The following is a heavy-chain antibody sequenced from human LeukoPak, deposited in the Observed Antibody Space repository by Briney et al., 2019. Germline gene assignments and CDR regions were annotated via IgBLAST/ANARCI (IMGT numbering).Heavy chain of an antibody. CDR3: AKGTKAHILTAYMRDRWFDP. D-gene: IGHD3-9*01. V-gene: IGHV3-30*04. CDR1: GFTFSSYA. J-gene: IGHJ5*02. Sequence: PGGSLRLSCAASGFTFSSYAMHWVRQAPGKGLEWVAVISYDGSNKYYADSVKGRFTISRDNSKNTLYLQMNRLRAEDTAIYYCAKGTKAHILTAYMRDRWFDPWGQGTLVTVSS. CDR2: ISYDGSNK.